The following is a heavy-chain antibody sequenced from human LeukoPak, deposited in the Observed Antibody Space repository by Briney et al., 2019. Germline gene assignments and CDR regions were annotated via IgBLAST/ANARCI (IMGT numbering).Heavy chain of an antibody. CDR3: ARVHVGTRTSPLGV. V-gene: IGHV4-61*02. D-gene: IGHD5-12*01. J-gene: IGHJ6*04. Sequence: SETLSLTCTVSGGSISSSSYYWGWIRQPAGKGLEWIGRIYTSGSTNYNPSLKSRVTISVDTSKNQFSLKLSSVTAADTAVYYCARVHVGTRTSPLGVWGKGTTVTVSS. CDR2: IYTSGST. CDR1: GGSISSSSYY.